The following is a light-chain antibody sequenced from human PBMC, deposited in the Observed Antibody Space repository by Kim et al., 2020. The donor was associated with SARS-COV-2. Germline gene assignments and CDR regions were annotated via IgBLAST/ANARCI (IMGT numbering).Light chain of an antibody. CDR1: EDINNF. Sequence: DIEMTQSPSSLSASVGDRVTITCQASEDINNFLNWYQQKPGKAPNLLIYDASDLETGVPSRFSGRGSGTDFTLTISSLQPEDIATYYCQQYGNLPLTFGGGTKVEIK. CDR3: QQYGNLPLT. V-gene: IGKV1-33*01. J-gene: IGKJ4*01. CDR2: DAS.